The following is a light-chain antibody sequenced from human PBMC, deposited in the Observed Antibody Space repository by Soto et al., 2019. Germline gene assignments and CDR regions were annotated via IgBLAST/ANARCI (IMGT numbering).Light chain of an antibody. CDR3: GSNTSSRAYV. Sequence: QSVLTQPASVSGSPGQSITISCTGTSSDIGGYNYVSWYQQQAGKAPKLIIHEVSNRPSGVSNRFPGSKSGNTASLTISWVQAEEEADYYCGSNTSSRAYVFGIGTKLTVL. CDR1: SSDIGGYNY. V-gene: IGLV2-14*01. CDR2: EVS. J-gene: IGLJ1*01.